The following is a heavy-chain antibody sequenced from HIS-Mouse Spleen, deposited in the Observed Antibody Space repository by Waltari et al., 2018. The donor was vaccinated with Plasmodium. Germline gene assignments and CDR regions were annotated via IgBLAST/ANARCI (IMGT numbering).Heavy chain of an antibody. CDR2: RKKDGIEK. D-gene: IGHD6-13*01. J-gene: IGHJ2*01. V-gene: IGHV3-7*01. CDR1: GFTFISYW. Sequence: EVQLVESGGGLVQPGGSLRLSCAASGFTFISYWMSWVRQVPGEGVERVAKRKKDGIEKYNGDPVKGRFTISRDNAKNSLYLQMNSLRAEDTAVYYCASSWYWYFDLWGRGTLVTVSS. CDR3: ASSWYWYFDL.